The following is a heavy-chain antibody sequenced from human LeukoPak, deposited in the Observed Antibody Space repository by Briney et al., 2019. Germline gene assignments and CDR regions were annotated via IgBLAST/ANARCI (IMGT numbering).Heavy chain of an antibody. D-gene: IGHD3-3*01. CDR1: GFTFSSFW. J-gene: IGHJ4*02. V-gene: IGHV3-7*01. CDR3: ARRVRSGFFDN. CDR2: IKQDGSEK. Sequence: PGGSLRLSCAASGFTFSSFWMTWVRQAPGKGLEWVANIKQDGSEKNYVDSVKGRFTISRDNAKNSLYLQMNSLRAEDTAVYYCARRVRSGFFDNWGQGTLVTVSS.